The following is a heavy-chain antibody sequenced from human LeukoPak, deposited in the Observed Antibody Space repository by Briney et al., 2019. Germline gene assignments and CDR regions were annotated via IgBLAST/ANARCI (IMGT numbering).Heavy chain of an antibody. CDR2: INPNSGGT. CDR3: AKYSGSYLSLDY. Sequence: ASVKVSCKASGYTFTNYYMHWVRQAPGQGLEWMGWINPNSGGTNYAQKFQGRVTMTRDTSISTAYMELSRLRSDDTAVYYCAKYSGSYLSLDYWGQGTLVTVSS. J-gene: IGHJ4*02. D-gene: IGHD1-26*01. CDR1: GYTFTNYY. V-gene: IGHV1-2*02.